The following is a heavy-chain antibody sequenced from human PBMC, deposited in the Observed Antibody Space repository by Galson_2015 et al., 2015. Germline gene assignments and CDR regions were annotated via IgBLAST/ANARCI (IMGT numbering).Heavy chain of an antibody. CDR3: ARDGPGVLRFLDV. CDR2: ISNGGSTI. CDR1: GFTFRDYS. D-gene: IGHD3-3*01. J-gene: IGHJ6*04. V-gene: IGHV3-48*02. Sequence: LRLSCAASGFTFRDYSMNWVRQAPGKGLEWISHISNGGSTIYYADSVKGRFTISRDNAKNSLYLQMNSLRDEDTAVYYCARDGPGVLRFLDVWGKGTTVTVSS.